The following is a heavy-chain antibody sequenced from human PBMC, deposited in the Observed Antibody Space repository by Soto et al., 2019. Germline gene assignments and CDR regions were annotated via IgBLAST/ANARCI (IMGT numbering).Heavy chain of an antibody. CDR1: GFTFDDYA. D-gene: IGHD3-10*01. Sequence: DVQLVESGGGLVQPGRSQRLSCAASGFTFDDYAMHWVRQAPGKGLEWVSGISWNSGSIGYADSVKGRFTISRDNAKNSLYLQMNSLRAEDTALYYCAKDKGDGSGKYVDYYYYYMDVWCKGTTVTVSS. J-gene: IGHJ6*03. CDR3: AKDKGDGSGKYVDYYYYYMDV. V-gene: IGHV3-9*01. CDR2: ISWNSGSI.